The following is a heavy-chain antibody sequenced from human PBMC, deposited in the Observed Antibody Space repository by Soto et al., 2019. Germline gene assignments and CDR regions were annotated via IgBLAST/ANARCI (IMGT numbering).Heavy chain of an antibody. CDR2: ISSSGSYI. D-gene: IGHD3-9*01. CDR3: ASASGTYYDFLTGYRGTPDW. Sequence: EVQLVESGGGLVKPGGSLRLSCAASGFTFSSYSMNWVRQAPGKGLEWVSLISSSGSYIYYADSVKGRFTISRDNAKNSLFLQMNSLRAEDTAVYYCASASGTYYDFLTGYRGTPDWWGQGTLVTVSS. V-gene: IGHV3-21*01. CDR1: GFTFSSYS. J-gene: IGHJ4*02.